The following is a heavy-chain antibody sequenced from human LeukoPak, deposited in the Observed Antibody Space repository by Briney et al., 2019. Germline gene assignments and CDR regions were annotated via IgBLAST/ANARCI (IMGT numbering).Heavy chain of an antibody. CDR3: ARDLFYSVSGTYYNVGRVFNY. CDR1: GYTCFTYI. D-gene: IGHD3-10*01. Sequence: GASVKVSCKASGYTCFTYIISWVRQAPGQGLEWMGWISAYNGNTNYAQTLHGRVSMTTDTSTSTAYMELRSLRSDDTAVYYCARDLFYSVSGTYYNVGRVFNYWGQGTLVTVSS. J-gene: IGHJ4*02. V-gene: IGHV1-18*01. CDR2: ISAYNGNT.